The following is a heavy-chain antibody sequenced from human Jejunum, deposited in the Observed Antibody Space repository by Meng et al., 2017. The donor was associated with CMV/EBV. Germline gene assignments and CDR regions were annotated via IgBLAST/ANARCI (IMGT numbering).Heavy chain of an antibody. J-gene: IGHJ6*02. D-gene: IGHD2-2*01. V-gene: IGHV3-53*01. CDR3: ARNRRNCGSVSCYGYYGMDV. CDR2: IYSGGTI. CDR1: RYW. Sequence: RYWMHWVRQAPGKGLEWVSIIYSGGTIKYADSVKGRFTISRDSSTNTLYLQIDSLRAEDTAVYFCARNRRNCGSVSCYGYYGMDVWGQGTTVTVSS.